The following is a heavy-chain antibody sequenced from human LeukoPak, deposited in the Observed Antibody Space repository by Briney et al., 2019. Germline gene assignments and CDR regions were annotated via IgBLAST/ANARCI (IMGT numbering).Heavy chain of an antibody. V-gene: IGHV1-2*02. CDR3: TRIGDGYPY. Sequence: ASVKVSCKASGYIFTAYYLHWVRQAPGQGLEWMGWIKANSGDTDYARKFQGRVTMTRDTSISTVYMELSRLTSDDTAVYYCTRIGDGYPYWGQGTLVTVSS. CDR1: GYIFTAYY. D-gene: IGHD5-24*01. CDR2: IKANSGDT. J-gene: IGHJ4*02.